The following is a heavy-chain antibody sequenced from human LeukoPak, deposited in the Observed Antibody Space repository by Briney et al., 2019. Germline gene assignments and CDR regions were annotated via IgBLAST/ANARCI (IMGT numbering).Heavy chain of an antibody. CDR3: ARVPLYSSSWYQENFDY. V-gene: IGHV1-2*02. D-gene: IGHD6-13*01. CDR1: GYTFTGYY. Sequence: ASVKVSCKASGYTFTGYYMHWVRQAPGQGLEWMGWINPNSGGTNYAQKFQGRVTMTRDTSISTAYMELSRLRSDDTAVYYCARVPLYSSSWYQENFDYWGQETLVTVSS. CDR2: INPNSGGT. J-gene: IGHJ4*02.